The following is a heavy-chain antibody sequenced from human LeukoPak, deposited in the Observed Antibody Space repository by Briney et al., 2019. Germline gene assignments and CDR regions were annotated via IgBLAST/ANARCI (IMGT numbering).Heavy chain of an antibody. CDR2: IIPIFGTA. V-gene: IGHV1-69*05. J-gene: IGHJ3*02. CDR1: GGTFSSYA. CDR3: ARDRNRYYDSSGYYLDAFDI. Sequence: GASVKVSCKASGGTFSSYAISWVRQAPGQGLEWMGGIIPIFGTANYAQKFQGRVTITTDESTSTAYMELSSLRSEDTAVYYCARDRNRYYDSSGYYLDAFDIWGQGTMVTVSS. D-gene: IGHD3-22*01.